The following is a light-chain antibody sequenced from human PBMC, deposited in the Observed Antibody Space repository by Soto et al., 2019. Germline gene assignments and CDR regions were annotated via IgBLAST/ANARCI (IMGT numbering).Light chain of an antibody. J-gene: IGKJ2*01. V-gene: IGKV4-1*01. CDR2: WAS. CDR1: QSVLYSSNNKNY. Sequence: DIVMTQSPDSLAVSLGERATINCKSSQSVLYSSNNKNYLTWYQQKPGQPPKLLIYWASTRESGVPDRFSGSGSGTDFALTISVLQAEDVAVYYCQQYFRPPYTFGQGTSLEIK. CDR3: QQYFRPPYT.